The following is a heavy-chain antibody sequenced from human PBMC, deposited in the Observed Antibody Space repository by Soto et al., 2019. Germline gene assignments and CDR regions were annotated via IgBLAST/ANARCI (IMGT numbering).Heavy chain of an antibody. J-gene: IGHJ6*02. D-gene: IGHD6-19*01. CDR2: ISAYNGNT. Sequence: ASVKVSCKASGYTFTSYGISWVRQAPGQGLEWMGWISAYNGNTNYAQKLLGRVTMTTDTSTSTAYMELRSLRSDDTAVYYCARDDPIAVAGADYYYYGMDVWGQGTTVTVSS. CDR3: ARDDPIAVAGADYYYYGMDV. CDR1: GYTFTSYG. V-gene: IGHV1-18*01.